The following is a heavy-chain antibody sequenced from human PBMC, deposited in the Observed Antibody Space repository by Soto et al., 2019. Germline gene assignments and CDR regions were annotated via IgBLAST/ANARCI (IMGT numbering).Heavy chain of an antibody. CDR1: GGTFSTHA. CDR2: IIPMYGSR. Sequence: QVQLVQSGAEVKKPGSSVRVSCKASGGTFSTHAISWVRQAPGRGPEWIGGIIPMYGSRKYAPNFQGRVTMIADAATNTASMELSSLRSEDTAVYYCARGPCVDYSVRIGYYGLDVWGQGTTVTVSS. CDR3: ARGPCVDYSVRIGYYGLDV. D-gene: IGHD2-21*01. J-gene: IGHJ6*02. V-gene: IGHV1-69*01.